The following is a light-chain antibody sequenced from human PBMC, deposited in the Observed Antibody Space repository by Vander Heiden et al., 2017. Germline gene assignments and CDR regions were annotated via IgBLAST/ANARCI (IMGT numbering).Light chain of an antibody. V-gene: IGLV1-40*01. CDR3: QSYDSSLSGHVV. CDR1: SSNIGAGYD. J-gene: IGLJ2*01. Sequence: QSVLTQPPSVSGAPGQRVTISCTGSSSNIGAGYDVHWYHQLPGTAPKLLIYGNSNRPSGVPDRFSGSKSGTSASQAITGLQAEDEADYYGQSYDSSLSGHVVFGGGTKLTVL. CDR2: GNS.